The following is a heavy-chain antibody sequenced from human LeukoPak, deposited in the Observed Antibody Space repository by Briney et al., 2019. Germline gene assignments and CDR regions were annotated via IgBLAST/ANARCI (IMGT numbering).Heavy chain of an antibody. D-gene: IGHD6-19*01. J-gene: IGHJ4*02. CDR2: IYYSGSS. Sequence: PSETLSLTCTVSGGSISSSTYFWGWIRQPPAKGLDWIGSIYYSGSSYYNPSLKSRVTISVDTSKSQFSLKLSSVTAADTAVYYCARHMYSGAWYYFDYWGQGTLVTVSS. CDR3: ARHMYSGAWYYFDY. V-gene: IGHV4-39*01. CDR1: GGSISSSTYF.